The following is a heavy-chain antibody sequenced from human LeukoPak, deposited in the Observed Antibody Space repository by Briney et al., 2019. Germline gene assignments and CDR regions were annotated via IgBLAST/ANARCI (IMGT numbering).Heavy chain of an antibody. CDR1: GFTFIDYA. V-gene: IGHV3-23*01. Sequence: GGSLRLSCATSGFTFIDYAMTWVRQAPGKGLECVSSINGSGERTFYADSVKGRFTISRDDSKNSLYLQMNSLRAEDTAVYYCAKQPWYSNSWAPLDYWGQGTLVTVSS. D-gene: IGHD6-13*01. CDR2: INGSGERT. J-gene: IGHJ4*02. CDR3: AKQPWYSNSWAPLDY.